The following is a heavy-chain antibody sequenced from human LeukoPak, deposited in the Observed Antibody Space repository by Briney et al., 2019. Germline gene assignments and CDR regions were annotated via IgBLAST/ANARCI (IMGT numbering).Heavy chain of an antibody. Sequence: GGSLRLSCAASGFTFSSYSMNWVRQAPGKGLEWVSYISSSNSYIYYADSVKGRFTISRDNSKNTLYLQMNSLRAEDTAVYYCAREGPPRGGYNQLASSGGRSSYFDYWGQGTLVTVSS. D-gene: IGHD5-24*01. CDR1: GFTFSSYS. V-gene: IGHV3-21*05. CDR3: AREGPPRGGYNQLASSGGRSSYFDY. J-gene: IGHJ4*02. CDR2: ISSSNSYI.